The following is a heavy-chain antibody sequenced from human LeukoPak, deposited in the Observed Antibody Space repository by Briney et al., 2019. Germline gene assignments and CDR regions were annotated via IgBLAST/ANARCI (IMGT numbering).Heavy chain of an antibody. CDR1: GFTFSSYA. J-gene: IGHJ4*02. CDR2: ISYDGSNK. Sequence: GGSLRLSCAASGFTFSSYAIHWVRQAPGKGLEWVAVISYDGSNKYYADSVKGRFTISRDNSKNTLYLQMNSLRAEDTAVYYCARECRTKVPAALCYFDYWGQGTLVTVSS. V-gene: IGHV3-30-3*01. CDR3: ARECRTKVPAALCYFDY. D-gene: IGHD2-2*01.